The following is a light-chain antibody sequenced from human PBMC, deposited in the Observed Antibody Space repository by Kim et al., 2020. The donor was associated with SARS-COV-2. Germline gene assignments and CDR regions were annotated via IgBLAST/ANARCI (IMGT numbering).Light chain of an antibody. Sequence: LSPGERTPLSCRASQSVRSDYFAWQQQKPGQAPRLLIYGTFTRVSGIPDRFSGSGSGTDFTLTISRLEPEDSAVYYCQQYAGSITFGQGTRLEIK. V-gene: IGKV3-20*01. J-gene: IGKJ5*01. CDR3: QQYAGSIT. CDR1: QSVRSDY. CDR2: GTF.